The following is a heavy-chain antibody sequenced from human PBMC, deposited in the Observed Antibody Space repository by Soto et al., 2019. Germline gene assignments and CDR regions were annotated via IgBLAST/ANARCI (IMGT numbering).Heavy chain of an antibody. CDR3: ARDPVAYCGGDCRTFDY. D-gene: IGHD2-21*02. V-gene: IGHV3-30-3*01. Sequence: QAQLVESGGGVVQPGRSLRLSCAASGFTFSSYAMHWVRQAPGKGLEWVAVISYDGSNKYYADSVKGRFTISRDNSKNTLYLQMTSLRAEDTAVYYCARDPVAYCGGDCRTFDYWGQGTLVTVSS. CDR2: ISYDGSNK. CDR1: GFTFSSYA. J-gene: IGHJ4*02.